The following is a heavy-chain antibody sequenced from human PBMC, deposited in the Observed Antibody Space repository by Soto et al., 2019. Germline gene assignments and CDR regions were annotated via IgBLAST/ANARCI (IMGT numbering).Heavy chain of an antibody. D-gene: IGHD3-3*01. Sequence: EVQLLESGGGLVQPGGSLRLSCAASGFTFSRYAMSWVRQAPGKGLEWVSAISGSGGSTYYADSVKGRFTISRDNSKNTLYLQMNSLRAEDTAVYYCAKDMDGFLEWLPHFDYWGQGTLVTVSS. CDR2: ISGSGGST. J-gene: IGHJ4*02. CDR3: AKDMDGFLEWLPHFDY. CDR1: GFTFSRYA. V-gene: IGHV3-23*01.